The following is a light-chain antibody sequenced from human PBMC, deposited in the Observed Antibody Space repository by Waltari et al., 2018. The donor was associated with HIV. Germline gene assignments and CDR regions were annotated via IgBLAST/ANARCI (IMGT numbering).Light chain of an antibody. CDR3: SSYAGSNTPYV. Sequence: QSALTQPPSASGSPGQSVTISCPGTSSDVGGSNYASWYQQHPGKAPKLMIYEVSKRPSGVPDRFSGSKSGNTASLTVSGLQAEDEADYYCSSYAGSNTPYVFGTGTKVTVL. CDR2: EVS. V-gene: IGLV2-8*01. J-gene: IGLJ1*01. CDR1: SSDVGGSNY.